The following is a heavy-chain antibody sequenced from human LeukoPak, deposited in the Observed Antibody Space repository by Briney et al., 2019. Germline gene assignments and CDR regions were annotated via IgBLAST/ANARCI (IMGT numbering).Heavy chain of an antibody. V-gene: IGHV4-39*07. D-gene: IGHD3-22*01. CDR2: IYYSGST. Sequence: PSETLSLTCSVSGGSINTRSYYWGWIRQPPGKGLEWIGIIYYSGSTYYNPSLKSRVTISVDTSKNQFSLKLSSVTAADTAVYYCARDRYYYDSSSRYWGQGTLVTVSS. CDR3: ARDRYYYDSSSRY. J-gene: IGHJ4*02. CDR1: GGSINTRSYY.